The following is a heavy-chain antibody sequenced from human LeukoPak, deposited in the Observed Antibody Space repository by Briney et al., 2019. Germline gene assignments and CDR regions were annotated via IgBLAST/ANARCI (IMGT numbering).Heavy chain of an antibody. CDR1: GYSFTSYW. D-gene: IGHD3-10*01. Sequence: GESLRISCKGSGYSFTSYWISWVRQMPGKGLEWMGRIDPSDSYTNYSPSFQGHVTISADKSISTAYLQWSSLKASDTAMYYCARRRPLGRGSRLDAFDIWGQGTMVTVSS. CDR2: IDPSDSYT. V-gene: IGHV5-10-1*01. CDR3: ARRRPLGRGSRLDAFDI. J-gene: IGHJ3*02.